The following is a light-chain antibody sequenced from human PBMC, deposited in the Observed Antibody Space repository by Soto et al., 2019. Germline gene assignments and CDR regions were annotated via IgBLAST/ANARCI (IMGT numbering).Light chain of an antibody. CDR3: CSYAGSYTFV. CDR2: DVS. J-gene: IGLJ1*01. Sequence: QCVLTKPRSVSGSPGQAVTISCTGTSSYVGGYDYVSWYQQHPGKAPKLMIYDVSKRPSGVPDRFSGSKSGNTASLTISGLQAEDEADYYCCSYAGSYTFVFGTGTKVTVL. V-gene: IGLV2-11*01. CDR1: SSYVGGYDY.